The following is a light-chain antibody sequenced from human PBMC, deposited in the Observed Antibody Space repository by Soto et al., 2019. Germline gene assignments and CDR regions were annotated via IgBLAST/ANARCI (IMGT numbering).Light chain of an antibody. J-gene: IGKJ1*01. CDR3: QQYDNWWT. CDR2: AAS. CDR1: QSVSSN. Sequence: EILMTQSPATQSVSPGEKATLSFRASQSVSSNLAWYQQKPGQAPRVLIYAASTRATGIPDRFSGSGSGTEFTLTISSLHSEDFGVYYCQQYDNWWTFGQGTKVDIK. V-gene: IGKV3-15*01.